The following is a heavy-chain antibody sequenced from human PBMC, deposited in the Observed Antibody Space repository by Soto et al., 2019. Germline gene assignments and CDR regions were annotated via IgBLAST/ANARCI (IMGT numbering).Heavy chain of an antibody. CDR2: IYWNDDK. J-gene: IGHJ4*02. Sequence: SGPTLVNPTQTLTLTCTFSGFSLSTSGVGVGWIRQPPGKALEWLALIYWNDDKRYSPSLKSRLTITKDTSKNQVVLTMTNMDPLDTATYYCAHRRGYGDYGEHFDYWGQGTLVTVSS. D-gene: IGHD4-17*01. CDR3: AHRRGYGDYGEHFDY. CDR1: GFSLSTSGVG. V-gene: IGHV2-5*01.